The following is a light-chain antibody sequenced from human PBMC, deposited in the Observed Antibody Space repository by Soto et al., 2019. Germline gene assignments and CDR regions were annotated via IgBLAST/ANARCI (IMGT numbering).Light chain of an antibody. CDR1: SSDIGHYNY. Sequence: QSALTQPASVSGSPGQSITISCTGSSSDIGHYNYVSWYQQYPGKAPKLMIYGVRNRPSGISNRFSGSKSANTASLTISGLQAHDEADYYCSSHTSTSSYVFGTGTKVTV. V-gene: IGLV2-14*01. CDR2: GVR. CDR3: SSHTSTSSYV. J-gene: IGLJ1*01.